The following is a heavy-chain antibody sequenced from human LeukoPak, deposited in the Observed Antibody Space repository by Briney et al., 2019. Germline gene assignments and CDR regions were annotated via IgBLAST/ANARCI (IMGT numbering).Heavy chain of an antibody. CDR3: ARSSLGSWFDP. D-gene: IGHD3-10*01. Sequence: SETLSLTCTVSGGSISSGGYYWSWIRQHPGKGLEWIGYIYYSGSTYYNPSLKSRVTISVDTSKNQFSLKLSSVTAVDTAVYYCARSSLGSWFDPWGQGTLVTVSS. CDR2: IYYSGST. CDR1: GGSISSGGYY. V-gene: IGHV4-31*03. J-gene: IGHJ5*02.